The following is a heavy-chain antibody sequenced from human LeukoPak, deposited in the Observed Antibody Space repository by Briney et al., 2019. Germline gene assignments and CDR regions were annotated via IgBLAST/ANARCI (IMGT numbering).Heavy chain of an antibody. Sequence: ASVKVSCKASGYTFTGYYMHWVRQAPGQGLEWMGRINPNSGGTNYAQKFQGRVTMTRDTSISTAYMELSRLRSDGTAVYYCARLWFGDAFDIWGQGTMVTVSS. CDR2: INPNSGGT. J-gene: IGHJ3*02. D-gene: IGHD3-10*01. CDR1: GYTFTGYY. V-gene: IGHV1-2*06. CDR3: ARLWFGDAFDI.